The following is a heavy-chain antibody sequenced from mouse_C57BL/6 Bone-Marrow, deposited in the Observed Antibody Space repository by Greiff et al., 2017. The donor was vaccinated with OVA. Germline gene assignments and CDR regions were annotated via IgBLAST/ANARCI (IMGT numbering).Heavy chain of an antibody. CDR2: INPNNGGT. J-gene: IGHJ4*01. V-gene: IGHV1-26*01. Sequence: EVQLQQSGPELVKPGASVKISCKASGYTFTDYYMNWVKQSHGKSLEWIGDINPNNGGTSYNQKFKGKATLTVDKSSSTAYMELRSRTSEDSAVYYYASGAFITTVEDAMDYWGQGTSVTVSS. CDR1: GYTFTDYY. CDR3: ASGAFITTVEDAMDY. D-gene: IGHD1-1*01.